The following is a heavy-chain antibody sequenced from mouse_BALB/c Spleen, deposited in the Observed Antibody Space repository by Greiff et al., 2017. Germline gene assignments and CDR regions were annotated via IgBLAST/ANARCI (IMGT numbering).Heavy chain of an antibody. CDR3: TRGGITTVVATDWYFDV. V-gene: IGHV1-5*01. Sequence: VQLQQSGTVLARPGASVKMSCKASGYSFTSYWMHWVKQRPGQGLEWIGAIYPGNSDTSYNQKFKGKAKLTAVTSASTAYMELSSLTNEDSAVYYCTRGGITTVVATDWYFDVWGAGTTVTVSS. CDR1: GYSFTSYW. J-gene: IGHJ1*01. D-gene: IGHD1-1*01. CDR2: IYPGNSDT.